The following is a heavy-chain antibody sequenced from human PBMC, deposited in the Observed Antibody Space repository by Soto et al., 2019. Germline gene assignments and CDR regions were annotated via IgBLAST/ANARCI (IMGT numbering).Heavy chain of an antibody. D-gene: IGHD3-10*01. J-gene: IGHJ3*02. CDR1: GYSFTSYW. CDR2: IYPGDSDT. CDR3: ARPYGSGSYLLHHDAIDI. V-gene: IGHV5-51*01. Sequence: PGESLKISCKGSGYSFTSYWIGWVRQMPGKGLEWMGIIYPGDSDTRYSPSFQGQVTISADKSISTAYLQWSSLKASDTAMYYCARPYGSGSYLLHHDAIDIRGQGTMVAVSS.